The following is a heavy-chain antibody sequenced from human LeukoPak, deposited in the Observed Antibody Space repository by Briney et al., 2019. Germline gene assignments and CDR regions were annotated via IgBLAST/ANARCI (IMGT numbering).Heavy chain of an antibody. D-gene: IGHD3-10*01. J-gene: IGHJ5*02. V-gene: IGHV4-39*01. Sequence: SETLSLTCTVSGGSISSINYYWGWIRQAPGRGLECIGNIYYVGTTYYNPSLRSRVAISVDTSKDQFSLKLTSVTAADTAVYYCAAYYYGSGSSPGFFDPWGQGILVTVSS. CDR1: GGSISSINYY. CDR2: IYYVGTT. CDR3: AAYYYGSGSSPGFFDP.